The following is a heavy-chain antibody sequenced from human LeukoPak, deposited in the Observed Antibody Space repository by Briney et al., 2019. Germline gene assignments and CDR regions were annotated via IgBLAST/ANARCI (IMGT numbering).Heavy chain of an antibody. CDR3: ARGPSSGWYWEYFQH. CDR1: GFTFSSYS. D-gene: IGHD6-19*01. J-gene: IGHJ1*01. Sequence: GGSLRLSCAASGFTFSSYSMNWVRQAPGTGLEWVSSISSSSSYIYYADSVKGRFTISRDNAKNSLFLQMNSLRAEDTAVYYCARGPSSGWYWEYFQHWGQGTLVTVSS. V-gene: IGHV3-21*01. CDR2: ISSSSSYI.